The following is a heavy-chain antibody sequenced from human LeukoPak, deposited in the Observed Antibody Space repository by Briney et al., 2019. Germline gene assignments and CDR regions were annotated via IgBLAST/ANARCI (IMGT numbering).Heavy chain of an antibody. Sequence: GGSLRLSCVDSGFTFRSYWMSWVRQAPGKGLEWVDNIKQDGSEKYYVDSVKGRFTISRDNARKSLYLQMNSLRAEDTAVYYCARDFYNLFDYCGQGTLLTVSS. CDR2: IKQDGSEK. D-gene: IGHD1-1*01. CDR3: ARDFYNLFDY. V-gene: IGHV3-7*01. CDR1: GFTFRSYW. J-gene: IGHJ4*02.